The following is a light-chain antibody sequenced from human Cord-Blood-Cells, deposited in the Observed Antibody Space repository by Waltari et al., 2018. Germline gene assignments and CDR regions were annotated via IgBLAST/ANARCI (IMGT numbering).Light chain of an antibody. CDR2: SAS. Sequence: DIQMTQPPSSLPVCVGDRVTIPCRPRQDIINYLAYYQQKPGKVPNQLIYSASTLQSGVPSRFSSSRSWTDFTLTIISLQHEDVATYYCQKYNCAPPFTLGPGTKVDIK. J-gene: IGKJ3*01. CDR3: QKYNCAPPFT. CDR1: QDIINY. V-gene: IGKV1-27*01.